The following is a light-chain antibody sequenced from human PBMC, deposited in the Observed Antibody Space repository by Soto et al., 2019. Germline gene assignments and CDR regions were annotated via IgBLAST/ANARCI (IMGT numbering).Light chain of an antibody. J-gene: IGLJ2*01. CDR2: EVN. CDR3: SSFTSSSTLV. V-gene: IGLV2-18*02. Sequence: QSALTQPPSVSGSPGQSVTISCSGTSSDVGSYNRVSWYQQPTGTAPKLMIYEVNNRPSGVPDRFSGSKSGNTASLTISGLQAEDEADYYCSSFTSSSTLVFGGGTKVTVL. CDR1: SSDVGSYNR.